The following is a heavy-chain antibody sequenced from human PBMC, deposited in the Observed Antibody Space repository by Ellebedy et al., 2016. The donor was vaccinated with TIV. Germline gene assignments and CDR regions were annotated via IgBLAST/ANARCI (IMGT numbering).Heavy chain of an antibody. CDR1: GFTFSDHA. CDR2: ISGDGGST. D-gene: IGHD6-13*01. J-gene: IGHJ6*02. CDR3: AKDVYRSSWFRSGMDV. Sequence: PGGSLRLSCAGSGFTFSDHAMHWVRQAPGKGLEWVSLISGDGGSTYYADSARGRFTISRDNSKNFLYLQMNSLRTEDTALYYCAKDVYRSSWFRSGMDVWGQGTTVTVSS. V-gene: IGHV3-43*02.